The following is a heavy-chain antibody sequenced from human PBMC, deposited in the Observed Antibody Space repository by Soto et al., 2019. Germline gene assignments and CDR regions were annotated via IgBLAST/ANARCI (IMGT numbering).Heavy chain of an antibody. CDR1: GGSISSGGYY. D-gene: IGHD6-6*01. CDR2: IYYSGST. V-gene: IGHV4-31*03. Sequence: QVQLQESGPGLVKPSQTLSLTCTVSGGSISSGGYYCSWIRQHPGKGLEWIGYIYYSGSTYYNPSLKSRVTISVDTSKTQFSLKLSSVTAADTAVYYCARGPHSSSSGVFDYWGQGTLVTVSS. CDR3: ARGPHSSSSGVFDY. J-gene: IGHJ4*02.